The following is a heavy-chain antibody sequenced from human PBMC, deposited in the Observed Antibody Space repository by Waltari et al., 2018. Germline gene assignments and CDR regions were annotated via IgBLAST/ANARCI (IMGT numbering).Heavy chain of an antibody. D-gene: IGHD4-4*01. CDR2: ISGVSGTT. Sequence: QVQLQESGPGLVTPSETLSLTCAASGCSISSNYWSWIRQSPGKGLAWVGYISGVSGTTSYNPSHKSRVTISTDTSKNHFSRKLSAVTAADTAVYYCARHVRTVTYYFDYWGQGVLVTVSS. CDR1: GCSISSNY. J-gene: IGHJ4*02. V-gene: IGHV4-59*08. CDR3: ARHVRTVTYYFDY.